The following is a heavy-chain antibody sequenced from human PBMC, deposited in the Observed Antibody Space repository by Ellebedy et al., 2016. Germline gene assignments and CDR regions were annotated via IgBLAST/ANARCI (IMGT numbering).Heavy chain of an antibody. Sequence: ASVKVSCXASGYTFTSYGISWVRQAPGQGLEWMGWISAYNGNTNYAQKVQDRVTMTTDTSTSTAYMALRSLTSDDTAVYYCARDLGYLAAGSYSDFWGQGTLVTVSS. CDR3: ARDLGYLAAGSYSDF. CDR1: GYTFTSYG. D-gene: IGHD3-10*01. J-gene: IGHJ4*02. V-gene: IGHV1-18*01. CDR2: ISAYNGNT.